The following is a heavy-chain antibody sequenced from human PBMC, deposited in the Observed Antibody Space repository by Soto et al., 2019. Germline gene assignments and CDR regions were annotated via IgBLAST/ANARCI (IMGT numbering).Heavy chain of an antibody. J-gene: IGHJ4*02. CDR2: ISAYNGNT. CDR3: ARFLAYDYGDYHFDY. D-gene: IGHD4-17*01. V-gene: IGHV1-18*01. Sequence: ASVTVSCQASGYTFTGYGISWVRQAPGQGLEWMGWISAYNGNTNYAQKLQGRVTMTTDTSTSTAYMELRSLRSDDTAVYYCARFLAYDYGDYHFDYWGQGTLVTVSS. CDR1: GYTFTGYG.